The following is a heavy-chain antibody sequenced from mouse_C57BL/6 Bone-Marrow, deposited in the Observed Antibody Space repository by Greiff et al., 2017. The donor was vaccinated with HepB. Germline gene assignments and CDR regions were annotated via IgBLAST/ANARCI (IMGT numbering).Heavy chain of an antibody. CDR1: GYSFTGYY. Sequence: VQLQQSGPELVKPGASVKISCKASGYSFTGYYMNWVKQSPEKSLEWIGEINPSTGGTTYNQKFKAKATLTVDKSSSTAYMKLKSLTSEDSAVYYCARSPYCGRSYYFDVWGTGTTVTVSS. D-gene: IGHD1-1*01. CDR2: INPSTGGT. V-gene: IGHV1-42*01. J-gene: IGHJ1*03. CDR3: ARSPYCGRSYYFDV.